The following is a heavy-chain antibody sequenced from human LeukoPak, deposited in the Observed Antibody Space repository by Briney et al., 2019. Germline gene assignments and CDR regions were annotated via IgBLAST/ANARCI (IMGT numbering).Heavy chain of an antibody. CDR1: GYTFTGYY. V-gene: IGHV1-2*02. J-gene: IGHJ3*02. Sequence: GASVKVSCKASGYTFTGYYMHWVRQAPGQGLEWMGWINPNSGGTNYAQKSQGRVTMTRDTSISTAYMELSRLRSDDTAVYYCASPLTYYYDSSGYRDDAFDIWGQGTMVTVSS. D-gene: IGHD3-22*01. CDR3: ASPLTYYYDSSGYRDDAFDI. CDR2: INPNSGGT.